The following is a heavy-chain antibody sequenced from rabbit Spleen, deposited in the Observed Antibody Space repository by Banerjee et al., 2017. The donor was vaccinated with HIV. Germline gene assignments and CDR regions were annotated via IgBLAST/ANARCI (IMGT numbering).Heavy chain of an antibody. Sequence: QEQLVESGGGLVQPEGSLTLTCTASGVSFSANSYMCWVRQAPGKGLEWIACINTATAKGVYASWAKGRFAISKTSSTTVTLQMTSLTAADTATYFCARDLVGVIGWNFILWGPGTLVTVS. CDR1: GVSFSANSY. J-gene: IGHJ4*01. D-gene: IGHD1-1*01. V-gene: IGHV1S45*01. CDR2: INTATAKG. CDR3: ARDLVGVIGWNFIL.